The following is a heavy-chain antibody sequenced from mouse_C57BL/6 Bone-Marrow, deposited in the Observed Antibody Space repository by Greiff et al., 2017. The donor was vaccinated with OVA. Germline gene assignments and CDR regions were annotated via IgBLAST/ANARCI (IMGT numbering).Heavy chain of an antibody. D-gene: IGHD2-12*01. V-gene: IGHV1-50*01. CDR2: IDPSDGYT. J-gene: IGHJ3*01. CDR3: ARGDCYDGAWFAF. Sequence: QVQLQQPGAELVKPGASVTLSCKASGYTFTSYWMQWVKQRPGQGLEWIGEIDPSDGYTNYNQKFKGKATLTVDTSSSTAYMQLSSLTSEDSAVYYGARGDCYDGAWFAFWGQGTRVTVTA. CDR1: GYTFTSYW.